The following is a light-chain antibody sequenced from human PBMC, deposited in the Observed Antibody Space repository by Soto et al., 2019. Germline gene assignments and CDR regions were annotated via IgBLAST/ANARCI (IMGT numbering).Light chain of an antibody. CDR1: QSVSSSY. CDR3: QQYGSSPVA. CDR2: GAS. Sequence: EIVLTQSPGTLSLSPGERATLSCRAIQSVSSSYLAWYQQKPGQAPRLLIYGASSRATGIPDRFSGSGSGTDSTLTISRLEPEDFAVYSCQQYGSSPVAFGQGT. J-gene: IGKJ1*01. V-gene: IGKV3-20*01.